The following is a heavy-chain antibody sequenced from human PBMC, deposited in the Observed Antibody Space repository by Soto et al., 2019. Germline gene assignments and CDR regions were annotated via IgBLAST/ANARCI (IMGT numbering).Heavy chain of an antibody. Sequence: QVQLVQSGAEVKKPGSSVKVSCKASGGTFSSYIISWVRQAPGQGLEWMGRIIPILGIPNYAPKFQGRVTITADKSTSTAYMELSSLRSEETAVYYFASIQPYDYVEFWGQGTLVTVSS. CDR3: ASIQPYDYVEF. V-gene: IGHV1-69*02. CDR1: GGTFSSYI. CDR2: IIPILGIP. J-gene: IGHJ4*02. D-gene: IGHD3-16*01.